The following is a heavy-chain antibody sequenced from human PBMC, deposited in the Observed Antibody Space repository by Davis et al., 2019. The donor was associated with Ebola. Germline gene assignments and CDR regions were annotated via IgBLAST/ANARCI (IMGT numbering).Heavy chain of an antibody. CDR1: GYTFTSYG. CDR2: ISAYNGNT. D-gene: IGHD3-22*01. CDR3: ARASSNYYDSSGYYYMDNWFDP. J-gene: IGHJ5*02. V-gene: IGHV1-18*01. Sequence: ASVKVSCKASGYTFTSYGISWVRQVPGQGLEWMGWISAYNGNTNYAQKLQGRVTMTTDTSTSTAYMELRSLRSDDTAVYYCARASSNYYDSSGYYYMDNWFDPWGQGTLVTVSS.